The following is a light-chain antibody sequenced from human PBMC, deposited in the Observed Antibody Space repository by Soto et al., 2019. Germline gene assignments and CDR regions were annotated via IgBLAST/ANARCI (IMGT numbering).Light chain of an antibody. V-gene: IGLV1-47*01. Sequence: QSVLTQPPSASGTPGQRVTISCSGSSSNIGSNYVYWYQQLPGTAPQLLIYRNNQRPSGVPDRFSGSKSGTSASLDISGLRSEDEADYYCAAWDDSLSGPVFGGGTQLTVL. CDR2: RNN. J-gene: IGLJ7*01. CDR1: SSNIGSNY. CDR3: AAWDDSLSGPV.